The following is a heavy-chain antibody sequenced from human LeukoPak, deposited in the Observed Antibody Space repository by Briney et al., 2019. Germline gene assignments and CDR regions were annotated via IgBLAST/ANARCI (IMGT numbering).Heavy chain of an antibody. CDR1: GFTFSSYG. CDR3: ARDRVVLSSDYYFDY. CDR2: IWYDGSNK. J-gene: IGHJ4*02. D-gene: IGHD3-22*01. Sequence: GRSLRLSCAASGFTFSSYGMHWVHQAPGKGLEWVAVIWYDGSNKYYADSVRGRFTFSRDNSKNTLYLQMNSLRAEDTAVYYCARDRVVLSSDYYFDYWGQGTLVTVSS. V-gene: IGHV3-33*01.